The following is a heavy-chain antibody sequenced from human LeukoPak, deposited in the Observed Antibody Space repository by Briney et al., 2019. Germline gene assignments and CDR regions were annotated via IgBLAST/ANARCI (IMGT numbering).Heavy chain of an antibody. CDR2: ISYDGNNK. D-gene: IGHD4-11*01. CDR1: GFTFSNYA. V-gene: IGHV3-30*04. CDR3: ARGSNSDYGMDV. J-gene: IGHJ6*02. Sequence: QAGGSLRLSCAASGFTFSNYAMHAVRQAPGKGLEWVAVISYDGNNKYYADSVKGRFTISRDNSKNPLYLQMNSLRAEDTAVYYCARGSNSDYGMDVWGQGTTVTVSS.